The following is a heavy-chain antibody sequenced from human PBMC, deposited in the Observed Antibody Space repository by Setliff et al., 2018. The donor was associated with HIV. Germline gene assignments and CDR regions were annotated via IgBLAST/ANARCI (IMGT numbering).Heavy chain of an antibody. CDR2: IYTSGGT. V-gene: IGHV4-4*07. CDR3: ARRIYGNNPYFDY. CDR1: GGSISCYY. Sequence: SETLSLTCTVSGGSISCYYWSWIRQPAGKGLEWIGRIYTSGGTNYNPSLKSRVTMSVDTSNNQFSLKLSSVTAADTAVYYCARRIYGNNPYFDYWSQGTLVTVSS. D-gene: IGHD4-17*01. J-gene: IGHJ4*02.